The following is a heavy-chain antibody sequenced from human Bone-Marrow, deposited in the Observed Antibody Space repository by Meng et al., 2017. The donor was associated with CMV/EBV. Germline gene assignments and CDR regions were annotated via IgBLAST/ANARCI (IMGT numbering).Heavy chain of an antibody. D-gene: IGHD2-2*01. V-gene: IGHV1-46*01. CDR2: INPSGGST. CDR1: GYTFTSYY. J-gene: IGHJ6*02. Sequence: ASVKVSCKASGYTFTSYYMHWVRQAPGQGLEWMGIINPSGGSTSYAQKFQGRVTMTRDTSTSTVYMELSSLRSEDTAVYYCARAGPCSSTSCYPPRYYGMDVWGQGTTVTVSS. CDR3: ARAGPCSSTSCYPPRYYGMDV.